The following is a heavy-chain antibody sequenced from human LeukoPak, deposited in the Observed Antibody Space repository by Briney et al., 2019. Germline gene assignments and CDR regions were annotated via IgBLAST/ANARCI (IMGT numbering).Heavy chain of an antibody. D-gene: IGHD3-3*02. CDR3: ARDSVLEGFIDY. V-gene: IGHV4-4*07. J-gene: IGHJ4*02. CDR1: GGSISSYY. Sequence: SETLSLTCTVSGGSISSYYWSWIRQPAGKGLEWIGRIYTSESTNYNPSLKSRVTMSVDTSKNQFSLKLSSVTAADTAVYYCARDSVLEGFIDYWGQGTLVTVSS. CDR2: IYTSEST.